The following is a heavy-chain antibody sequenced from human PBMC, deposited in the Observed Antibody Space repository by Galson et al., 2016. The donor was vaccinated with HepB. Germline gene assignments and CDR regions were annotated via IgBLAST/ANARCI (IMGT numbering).Heavy chain of an antibody. V-gene: IGHV3-30-3*01. CDR2: ISYDGSTK. CDR3: AVAYSNYWPLGY. Sequence: SLRLSCAASGFTFSSYAMHWVRQAPGKGLEWVAVISYDGSTKYYADSVKGRSTISRDNSKNTLSVQMNSLRAEDTAVYYCAVAYSNYWPLGYWGQGTLVTVSS. J-gene: IGHJ4*02. CDR1: GFTFSSYA. D-gene: IGHD2-21*01.